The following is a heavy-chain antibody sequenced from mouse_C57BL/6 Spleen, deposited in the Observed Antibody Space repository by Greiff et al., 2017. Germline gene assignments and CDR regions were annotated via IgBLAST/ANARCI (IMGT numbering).Heavy chain of an antibody. CDR1: GFTFSDYG. J-gene: IGHJ2*01. V-gene: IGHV5-17*01. Sequence: EVKLLESGGGLVKPGGSLKLSCAASGFTFSDYGMHWVRQAPEKGLEWVAYISSGSSTIYYADTVKGRFTISRDNAKNTLFLQMTSLRSEDTAMYYCARRDYDGGGYFDYWGQGTTLTVSS. D-gene: IGHD2-4*01. CDR2: ISSGSSTI. CDR3: ARRDYDGGGYFDY.